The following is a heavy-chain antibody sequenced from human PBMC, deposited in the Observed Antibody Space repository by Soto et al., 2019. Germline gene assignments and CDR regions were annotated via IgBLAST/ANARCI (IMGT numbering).Heavy chain of an antibody. D-gene: IGHD2-2*01. V-gene: IGHV4-39*07. J-gene: IGHJ4*02. Sequence: SETLSLTCTVSGDSVSTSSNYWDWIRQPPGKGLEWIANIYYSGSTYYKPSLKSRVSISMDTSKNQFSLKLSSVTAADTAVYYCARTRRYCISTSCYAGIRFDYWGQGTLVTVAS. CDR3: ARTRRYCISTSCYAGIRFDY. CDR2: IYYSGST. CDR1: GDSVSTSSNY.